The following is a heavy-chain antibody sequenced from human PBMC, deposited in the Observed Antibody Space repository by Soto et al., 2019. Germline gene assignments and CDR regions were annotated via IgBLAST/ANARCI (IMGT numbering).Heavy chain of an antibody. Sequence: EVQLVESGGDLVKPGGSLRLSCTASGFTFYNTWMSWVRQAPGKGLEWVGRVKSKTDGGATDYTAPVRGRFTISRDDSENTLYLQMNSLQTDDTAVYYCTTDRRSGYDPQFDFWGQGPLVTVSS. D-gene: IGHD5-12*01. V-gene: IGHV3-15*01. CDR2: VKSKTDGGAT. CDR1: GFTFYNTW. J-gene: IGHJ4*02. CDR3: TTDRRSGYDPQFDF.